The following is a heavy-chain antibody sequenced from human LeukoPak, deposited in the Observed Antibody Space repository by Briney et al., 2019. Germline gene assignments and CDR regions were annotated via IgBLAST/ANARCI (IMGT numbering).Heavy chain of an antibody. CDR1: GFTFSSYA. CDR3: VKSGTTKTLWSYFDY. Sequence: GGSLRLSCSASGFTFSSYAMHWVRQAPGKGLEYVPSISSIGGSTYYADSVKGRFTISRGNSKNTSYLQMSSLRVEDTAVYYCVKSGTTKTLWSYFDYWGQGTLVTVSS. J-gene: IGHJ4*02. V-gene: IGHV3-64D*09. CDR2: ISSIGGST. D-gene: IGHD1/OR15-1a*01.